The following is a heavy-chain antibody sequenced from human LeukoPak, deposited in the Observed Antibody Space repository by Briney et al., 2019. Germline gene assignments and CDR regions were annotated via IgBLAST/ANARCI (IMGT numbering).Heavy chain of an antibody. CDR1: GFPFSSYW. D-gene: IGHD5-24*01. CDR3: TRVGYIDEGIDY. V-gene: IGHV3-7*04. J-gene: IGHJ4*02. Sequence: GGSLRLSCVASGFPFSSYWMTWVRQAPGKGLEWVANIKKDGSKKSYVDSVKGRFTISRDNAKNSLYLQMNSLRAEDTAIYYCTRVGYIDEGIDYWGQGTLVTVSS. CDR2: IKKDGSKK.